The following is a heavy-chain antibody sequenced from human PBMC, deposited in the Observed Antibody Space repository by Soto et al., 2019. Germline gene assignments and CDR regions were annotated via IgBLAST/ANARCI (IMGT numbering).Heavy chain of an antibody. V-gene: IGHV3-7*01. J-gene: IGHJ4*01. CDR1: RFTISSYW. CDR3: ARFIAIVDNKFDY. Sequence: GSLRISCAASRFTISSYWMSWVGQAPGKGLEWVANIKQDGSEKYYVDSGKGRFTSSRDNAKNPLYLQVNSLRAEDTAGYYCARFIAIVDNKFDYWGHGP. D-gene: IGHD3-3*01. CDR2: IKQDGSEK.